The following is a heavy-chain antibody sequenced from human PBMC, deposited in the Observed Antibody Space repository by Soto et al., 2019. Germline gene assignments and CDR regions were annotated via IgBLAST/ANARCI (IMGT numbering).Heavy chain of an antibody. J-gene: IGHJ6*02. CDR3: ASFQDIVVVPAAYGMDV. CDR2: IYYSGST. CDR1: GGSISSGDYY. D-gene: IGHD2-2*01. Sequence: TLSLTCTVSGGSISSGDYYWSWIRQPPGKGLEWIGYIYYSGSTYYNPSLKSRVTISVDTSKNQFSLKLSSVTAADTAVYYCASFQDIVVVPAAYGMDVWGQGTTVTVSS. V-gene: IGHV4-30-4*01.